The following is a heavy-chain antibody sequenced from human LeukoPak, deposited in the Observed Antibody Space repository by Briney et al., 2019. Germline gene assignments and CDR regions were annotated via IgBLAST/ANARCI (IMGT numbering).Heavy chain of an antibody. V-gene: IGHV3-23*01. Sequence: GGSLRLSCAASGFTFSSYAMSWVRQAPGKGLEWVSAISGSGGSTYYADSVKGRFTISRDNSKNTLYLQMNSLRAEDTAVYYCAKGPGRDILPNWFDPWGQGTLVTVSS. CDR3: AKGPGRDILPNWFDP. CDR2: ISGSGGST. J-gene: IGHJ5*02. D-gene: IGHD3-9*01. CDR1: GFTFSSYA.